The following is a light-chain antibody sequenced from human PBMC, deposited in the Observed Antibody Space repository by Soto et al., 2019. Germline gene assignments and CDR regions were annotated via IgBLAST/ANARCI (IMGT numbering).Light chain of an antibody. J-gene: IGKJ2*01. CDR2: GAS. CDR3: QQYNTWPPVFT. CDR1: QSLSSN. Sequence: EIVLTQSPATLSESPGESATLSCRASQSLSSNLAWYQQKPGQAPRLLIYGASTRATGIPARFSGSESGTEFTLTISSLQSEDFALYYCQQYNTWPPVFTFGQGTKLEIK. V-gene: IGKV3-15*01.